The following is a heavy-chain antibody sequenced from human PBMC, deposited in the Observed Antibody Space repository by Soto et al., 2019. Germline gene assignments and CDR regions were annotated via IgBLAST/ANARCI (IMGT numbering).Heavy chain of an antibody. J-gene: IGHJ4*02. CDR2: IYYSGST. CDR3: ARVGWEDDSSGSFDY. V-gene: IGHV4-59*01. Sequence: SETLSLTCTVSGGSISSYYWSWIRQPPGKGLEWIGYIYYSGSTNYNPSLKSRITISVDTSKNQFSLKLSSVTAADTAVYYCARVGWEDDSSGSFDYWGQGTLVTVSS. D-gene: IGHD3-22*01. CDR1: GGSISSYY.